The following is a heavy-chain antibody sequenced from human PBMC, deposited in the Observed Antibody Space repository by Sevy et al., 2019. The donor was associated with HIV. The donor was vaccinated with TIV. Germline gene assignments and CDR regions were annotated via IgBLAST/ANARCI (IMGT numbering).Heavy chain of an antibody. J-gene: IGHJ6*02. CDR3: AGGLYQLLYAGGDYYGMDV. D-gene: IGHD2-2*02. CDR1: GFTFSSYS. Sequence: GGSLRLSCAASGFTFSSYSMNWVRQAPGKGLEWVSSISSSSSYIYYADSVKGRFTISRDNAKNSLYLQMNSLRAEDTAVYHCAGGLYQLLYAGGDYYGMDVWGQGTTVTVSS. V-gene: IGHV3-21*01. CDR2: ISSSSSYI.